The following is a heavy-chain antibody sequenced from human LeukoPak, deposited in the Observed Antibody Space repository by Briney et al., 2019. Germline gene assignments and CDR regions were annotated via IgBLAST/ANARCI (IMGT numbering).Heavy chain of an antibody. Sequence: SETLSLTCTVSGGSISSDYWSWIRQSPGKGLEWIGYIYYSGSTNYSPSLKSRVTISVDSSKNQFSLKLSSVTAADTAVYYCAREGRDGYKFDYWGQGTLVTVSS. CDR3: AREGRDGYKFDY. V-gene: IGHV4-59*01. CDR2: IYYSGST. D-gene: IGHD5-24*01. J-gene: IGHJ4*02. CDR1: GGSISSDY.